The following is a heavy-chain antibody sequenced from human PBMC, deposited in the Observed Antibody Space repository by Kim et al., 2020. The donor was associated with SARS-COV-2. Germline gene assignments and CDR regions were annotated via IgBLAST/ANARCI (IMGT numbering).Heavy chain of an antibody. V-gene: IGHV4-39*01. D-gene: IGHD2-15*01. Sequence: SETLSLTCTVSGGSISSSSYYWGWIRQPPGKGLEWIGSIYYSGSTYYNPSLKSRVTISVDTSKNQFSLKLSSVTAADMAVYYCARGYCSGGSCYHYYYYYGMDVWGQGTTVTVSS. CDR2: IYYSGST. J-gene: IGHJ6*02. CDR3: ARGYCSGGSCYHYYYYYGMDV. CDR1: GGSISSSSYY.